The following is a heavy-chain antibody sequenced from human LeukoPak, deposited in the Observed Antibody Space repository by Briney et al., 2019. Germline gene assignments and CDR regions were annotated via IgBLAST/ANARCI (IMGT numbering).Heavy chain of an antibody. J-gene: IGHJ3*02. CDR2: IYHSGST. CDR3: AREAVVAATTTQDAFDI. CDR1: GGSISSGGYS. V-gene: IGHV4-30-2*01. Sequence: SQTLSLTCAVSGGSISSGGYSWSWIRQPPGKGLEWIGYIYHSGSTYYNPSLKSRVTISVDRSKNQFSLKLSSVTAADTAVYYCAREAVVAATTTQDAFDIWGQGTMDTVSS. D-gene: IGHD2-15*01.